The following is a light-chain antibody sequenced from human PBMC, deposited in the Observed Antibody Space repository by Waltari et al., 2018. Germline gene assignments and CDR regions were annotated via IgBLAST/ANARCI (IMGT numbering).Light chain of an antibody. Sequence: QSPLTQPPSESGTPGQRVTISCSGTSSDTGSYYVDWYQQLPGTAPKLRIAGNNQRPAGVPDRCSGSKSGTSGSLAISGLRSEDEADYYCAAWDDRLRGVVFGGGTKLTV. CDR3: AAWDDRLRGVV. V-gene: IGLV1-47*01. CDR2: GNN. J-gene: IGLJ2*01. CDR1: SSDTGSYY.